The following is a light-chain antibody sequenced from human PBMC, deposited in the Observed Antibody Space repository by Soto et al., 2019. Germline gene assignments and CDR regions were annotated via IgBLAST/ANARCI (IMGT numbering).Light chain of an antibody. CDR3: QQYGSSPWT. CDR2: GAS. V-gene: IGKV3-20*01. Sequence: EIVLTQSPGTLSLSPGERATLSYRASQSVSSSYSAWYQQKPGQAPRLLIYGASSRATGIPDRFSGSGSGTDFTLTISRLEPEDFAVYYCQQYGSSPWTFGQGTKVEIK. CDR1: QSVSSSY. J-gene: IGKJ1*01.